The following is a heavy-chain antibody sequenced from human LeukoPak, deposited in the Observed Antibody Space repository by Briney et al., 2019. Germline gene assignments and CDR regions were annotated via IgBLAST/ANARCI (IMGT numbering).Heavy chain of an antibody. CDR3: AKDKSYSGSDYFDY. Sequence: GGSLRLSCAASGFTFSSYGMHWVRQAPGKGLEWVAVISYDGSNKCYADSVKGRFTISRDNSKNTLYLQMNSLRAEDTAVYYCAKDKSYSGSDYFDYWGQGTLVTVSS. D-gene: IGHD1-26*01. J-gene: IGHJ4*02. CDR1: GFTFSSYG. V-gene: IGHV3-30*18. CDR2: ISYDGSNK.